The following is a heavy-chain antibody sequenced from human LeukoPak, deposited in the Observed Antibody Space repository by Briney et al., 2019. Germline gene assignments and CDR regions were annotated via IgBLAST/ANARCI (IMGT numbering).Heavy chain of an antibody. J-gene: IGHJ4*02. D-gene: IGHD2-2*02. CDR3: ARDPGEPAAIPTYYFDY. V-gene: IGHV1-8*01. Sequence: ASVKVSCKASGYTFTSYDINWVRQATGQGLEWMGWMNPHSGNIGYAQKFQGRVTMTRNTSINTAYMELSSLRSEDTAVYYCARDPGEPAAIPTYYFDYWGQGTLVTVSS. CDR1: GYTFTSYD. CDR2: MNPHSGNI.